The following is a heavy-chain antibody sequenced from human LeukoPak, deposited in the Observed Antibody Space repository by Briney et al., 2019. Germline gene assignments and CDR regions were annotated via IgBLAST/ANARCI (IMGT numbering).Heavy chain of an antibody. J-gene: IGHJ5*02. Sequence: SVKVSCKASGGTFSSYAISWVRQAPGQGLEWMGRIIPIFGIANYAQKFQGRVTITADKSTSTAYMELSSLRSEDTAVYYCARANLGRPVGHCSGGSCYSDSSWFDLWGQGTLVTVSS. V-gene: IGHV1-69*04. D-gene: IGHD2-15*01. CDR1: GGTFSSYA. CDR3: ARANLGRPVGHCSGGSCYSDSSWFDL. CDR2: IIPIFGIA.